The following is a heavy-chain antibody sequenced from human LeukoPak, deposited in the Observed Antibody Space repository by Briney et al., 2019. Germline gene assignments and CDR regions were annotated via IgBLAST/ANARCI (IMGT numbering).Heavy chain of an antibody. Sequence: ASVKVSCKVSGYTLTELSMHWVRQAPGKGLEWMGGFDPEDRETIYAQKFQGRVTMTEDTSTDTAYMELSSLRSEDTAVYYCATIASGYDSSPNFDYWGQGTLVTVSS. J-gene: IGHJ4*02. CDR1: GYTLTELS. V-gene: IGHV1-24*01. CDR3: ATIASGYDSSPNFDY. D-gene: IGHD5-12*01. CDR2: FDPEDRET.